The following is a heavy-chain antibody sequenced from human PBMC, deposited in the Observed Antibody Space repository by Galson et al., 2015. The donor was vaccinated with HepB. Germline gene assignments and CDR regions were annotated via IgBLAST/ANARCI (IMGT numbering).Heavy chain of an antibody. CDR1: GFTFSSYG. CDR3: AKDGGRGYTYGPNWFDP. J-gene: IGHJ5*02. D-gene: IGHD5-18*01. V-gene: IGHV3-30*18. Sequence: SLRLSCAASGFTFSSYGMHWVRQAPGKGLEWVAVVSYGGRNKYYADSVKGRFTISRDNSKNTLYLQMNSLRAEDTAIYYCAKDGGRGYTYGPNWFDPWGQGTLVTVSS. CDR2: VSYGGRNK.